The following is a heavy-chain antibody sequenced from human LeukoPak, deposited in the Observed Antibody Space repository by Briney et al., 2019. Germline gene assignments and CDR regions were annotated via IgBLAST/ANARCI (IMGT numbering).Heavy chain of an antibody. CDR2: FDPEDGET. J-gene: IGHJ5*02. CDR1: GYTLTELS. CDR3: ATVTAAGPP. Sequence: GASVKVSCKVSGYTLTELSMHWVRQAPGKGLEWMGGFDPEDGETIYAQKFQGRVTTTEDTSTDTAYMELSSLRSEDTAVYYCATVTAAGPPWGQGTLVTVSS. D-gene: IGHD6-13*01. V-gene: IGHV1-24*01.